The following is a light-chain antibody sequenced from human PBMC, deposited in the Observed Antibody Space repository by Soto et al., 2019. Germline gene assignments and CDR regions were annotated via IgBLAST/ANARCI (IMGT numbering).Light chain of an antibody. CDR2: YDN. CDR3: QVWDSSTDHSV. CDR1: NIGSKS. J-gene: IGLJ1*01. V-gene: IGLV3-21*04. Sequence: SYELTQPPSVSVAPGETARITCGGNNIGSKSVHWYRQKPGQAPVLVIYYDNDRPSGIPERFSGSNSGNTATLTISRVEAGDEADYYCQVWDSSTDHSVFGTGTKVTVL.